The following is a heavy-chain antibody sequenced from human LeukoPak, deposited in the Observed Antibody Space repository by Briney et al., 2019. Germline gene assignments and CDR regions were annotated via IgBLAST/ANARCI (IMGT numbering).Heavy chain of an antibody. V-gene: IGHV4-34*01. CDR2: INHSGST. D-gene: IGHD5-18*01. CDR1: GGSFSGYY. J-gene: IGHJ6*03. CDR3: ARGRYSYGYAGYYYYYMDV. Sequence: SETLSLTCAVYGGSFSGYYWSWIRQPPGKGLEWIGEINHSGSTNYNPSLKSRVTISVDTSKNQFSLKLSSVTAADTAVYYCARGRYSYGYAGYYYYYMDVWGKGTTVTISS.